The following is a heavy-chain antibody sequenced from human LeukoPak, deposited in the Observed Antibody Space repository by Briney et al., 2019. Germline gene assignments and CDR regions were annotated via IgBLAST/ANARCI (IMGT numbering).Heavy chain of an antibody. J-gene: IGHJ4*02. CDR1: GDSIISSY. D-gene: IGHD3-22*01. CDR3: AKRRYYDSSGYNPTYYFDY. V-gene: IGHV4-59*01. CDR2: IYYSVDT. Sequence: SETLSLTCTVSGDSIISSYWSWIRQAPGTGLEWIGYIYYSVDTDYNPSLKSRVTISVDMSKKQFSLRLTSVTAADTAVYYCAKRRYYDSSGYNPTYYFDYWGQGILVTVSS.